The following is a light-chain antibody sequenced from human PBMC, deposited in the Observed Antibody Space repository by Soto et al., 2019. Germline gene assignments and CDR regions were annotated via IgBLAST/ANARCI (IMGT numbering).Light chain of an antibody. CDR3: QQRGDWPPIT. J-gene: IGKJ5*01. CDR2: GAS. CDR1: QSVNSN. Sequence: EIVMPQSPSTLSVSPGERSALSGMASQSVNSNLAWYQQKPGQPPRLLIYGASSRAPGIPARFSGSGSGTDFTLTISSLEPEDFAVYYCQQRGDWPPITFGQGTRLEIK. V-gene: IGKV3-11*01.